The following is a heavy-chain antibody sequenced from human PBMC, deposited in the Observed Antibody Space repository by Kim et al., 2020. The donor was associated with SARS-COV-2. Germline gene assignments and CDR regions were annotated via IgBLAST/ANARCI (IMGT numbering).Heavy chain of an antibody. Sequence: SETLSLTCTVSGGSISSGDYYWSWIRQPPGKGLEWIGDIYYSGSTYYNPSLKSRVSMSVDTSKNQFSLKLSSVTAADTAIYHCARAVRGVQGKVDSWGQG. J-gene: IGHJ5*02. CDR1: GGSISSGDYY. CDR2: IYYSGST. V-gene: IGHV4-30-4*01. CDR3: ARAVRGVQGKVDS. D-gene: IGHD3-10*01.